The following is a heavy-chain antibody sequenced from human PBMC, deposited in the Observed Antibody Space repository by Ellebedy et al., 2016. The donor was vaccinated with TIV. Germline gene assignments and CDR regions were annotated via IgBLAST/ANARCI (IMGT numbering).Heavy chain of an antibody. J-gene: IGHJ4*02. Sequence: GESLKISXAASGFTFSSYAMSWVRQAPGKGLEWVSAISGSGGSTYYADSVKGRFPISRDNSKNTLYLQLNSLRAEDTAVYNCASSGPRIAAADYWGQGTLVTVSS. CDR2: ISGSGGST. V-gene: IGHV3-23*01. D-gene: IGHD6-13*01. CDR3: ASSGPRIAAADY. CDR1: GFTFSSYA.